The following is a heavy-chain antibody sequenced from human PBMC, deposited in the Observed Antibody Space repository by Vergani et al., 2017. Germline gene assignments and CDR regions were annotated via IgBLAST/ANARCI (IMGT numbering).Heavy chain of an antibody. J-gene: IGHJ4*02. Sequence: QVQLQESGPGLVKPSQTLSLTCTVSGGSISSGGYYWSWIRQHPGKGLEWFGYIYYSGSTYYNPSLKSRVTISVDTSKNQFSLKLSSVTAADTAVYYCARVRRGFFEAGNREVDYWGQGTLVTVSS. CDR1: GGSISSGGYY. V-gene: IGHV4-31*03. CDR3: ARVRRGFFEAGNREVDY. D-gene: IGHD6-19*01. CDR2: IYYSGST.